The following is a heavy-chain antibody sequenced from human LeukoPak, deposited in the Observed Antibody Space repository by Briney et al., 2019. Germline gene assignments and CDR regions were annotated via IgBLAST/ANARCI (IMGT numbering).Heavy chain of an antibody. J-gene: IGHJ3*02. V-gene: IGHV1-18*01. Sequence: ASVKVSCKASGYTFTSYGISWVRQAPGQGLEWMGWISAYNGNTNYAQKLQGRVTMTTDTSTSTAYMELRSLRSDDTAVYYCARDLVYYYDSSGPGAFDIGGQGTMVTVSS. CDR2: ISAYNGNT. CDR3: ARDLVYYYDSSGPGAFDI. D-gene: IGHD3-22*01. CDR1: GYTFTSYG.